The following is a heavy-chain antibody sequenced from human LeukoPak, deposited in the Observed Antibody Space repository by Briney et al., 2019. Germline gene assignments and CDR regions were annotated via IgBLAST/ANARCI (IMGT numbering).Heavy chain of an antibody. V-gene: IGHV3-23*01. D-gene: IGHD6-19*01. J-gene: IGHJ6*03. Sequence: GGSLRLSCAASGFTFSSYAMSWVRQAPGKGQEWVSAISGSGGSTYYAASVKGRFTISRDNSKNTLYLQMNSLRAEDTAVYYCAKDSSSGRYYYCYYMDVWGKGTTVTVSS. CDR3: AKDSSSGRYYYCYYMDV. CDR1: GFTFSSYA. CDR2: ISGSGGST.